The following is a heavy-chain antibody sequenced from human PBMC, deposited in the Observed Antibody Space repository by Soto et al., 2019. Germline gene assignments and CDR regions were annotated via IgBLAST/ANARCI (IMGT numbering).Heavy chain of an antibody. J-gene: IGHJ6*02. D-gene: IGHD2-15*01. CDR1: GYSVSSSDYY. CDR2: MLYSGLT. Sequence: SETLSLTCSVSGYSVSSSDYYWSWIHQPPWKGLEWIGSMLYSGLTYYNPSLKSRVTLSVDTSKNQFSVRLNSVTASDTAVYYCAPLTVSLSGPYGIHVWGQGTTVTVS. CDR3: APLTVSLSGPYGIHV. V-gene: IGHV4-39*01.